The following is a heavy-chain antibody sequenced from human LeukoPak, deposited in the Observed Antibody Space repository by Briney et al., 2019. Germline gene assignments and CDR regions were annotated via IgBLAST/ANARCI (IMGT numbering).Heavy chain of an antibody. V-gene: IGHV3-48*04. CDR2: ISSGSGSI. J-gene: IGHJ4*02. Sequence: PGGSLRLSCVASGSTLSGYSMNWVRQAPGKGLEWISYISSGSGSIYYADSVKGRFTISRDNAENSLYLQMHSLRAEDTAVYYCARMRSGRYLDYWGQGTLVTVSS. CDR1: GSTLSGYS. D-gene: IGHD1-26*01. CDR3: ARMRSGRYLDY.